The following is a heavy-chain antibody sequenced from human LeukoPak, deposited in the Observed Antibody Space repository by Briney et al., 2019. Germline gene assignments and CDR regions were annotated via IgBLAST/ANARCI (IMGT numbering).Heavy chain of an antibody. CDR3: ARGPRILAAGSYFFDY. J-gene: IGHJ4*02. CDR2: INVNGGAM. V-gene: IGHV3-11*01. CDR1: GFSFKDYY. D-gene: IGHD6-13*01. Sequence: GGSLRLSCAASGFSFKDYYYSWIRQAPGKGLEWVSFINVNGGAMYYADFVKGRFTISRENAQNSVYLEMNSLRDEDTVVYYCARGPRILAAGSYFFDYWGQGSLVTVSS.